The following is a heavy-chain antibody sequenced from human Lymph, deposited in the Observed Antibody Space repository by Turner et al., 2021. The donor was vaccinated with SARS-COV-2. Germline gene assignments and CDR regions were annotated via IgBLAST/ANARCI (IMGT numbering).Heavy chain of an antibody. Sequence: EVQLLDSGGGLVQPGGSLRLSCAASGFTFSTYAMTWVRQAQGKEREGVLSSSGSSGNTYDADSVKGRFTRARDKTKNTLHMQRNSRGAEDMDVYDCAKDRVTLSSGGEDYWGQGTLVTVSS. CDR3: AKDRVTLSSGGEDY. CDR1: GFTFSTYA. D-gene: IGHD6-19*01. CDR2: SSGSSGNT. J-gene: IGHJ4*02. V-gene: IGHV3-23*01.